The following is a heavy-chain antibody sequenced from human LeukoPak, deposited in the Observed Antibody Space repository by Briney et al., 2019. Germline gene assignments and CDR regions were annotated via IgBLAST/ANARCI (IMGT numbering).Heavy chain of an antibody. V-gene: IGHV3-30*18. J-gene: IGHJ4*02. CDR1: GFTFSSYG. Sequence: GRSLRLSCAASGFTFSSYGMHWVRQAPGKGLEWASVISYGGGDKFYADSVKGRFTISRDNSKNTLYLQMNSLRAEDTAVYYCAKDVGMIGYCSGGSCYAIDYWGQGTLVTVSS. CDR2: ISYGGGDK. D-gene: IGHD2-15*01. CDR3: AKDVGMIGYCSGGSCYAIDY.